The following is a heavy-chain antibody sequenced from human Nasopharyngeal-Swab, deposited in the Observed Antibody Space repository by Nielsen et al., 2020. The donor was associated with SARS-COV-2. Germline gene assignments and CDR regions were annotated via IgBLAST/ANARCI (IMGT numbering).Heavy chain of an antibody. CDR3: ARDGLDYDFWSAYFMDV. CDR2: ISSSSSYI. CDR1: GFTFNHYN. D-gene: IGHD3-3*01. J-gene: IGHJ6*02. V-gene: IGHV3-21*01. Sequence: LSLTCAASGFTFNHYNFNWVRQAPGKGLEWVSSISSSSSYIYHADSVKGRFTISRNNAKNSLYLQMNSLRAEDTAVYYCARDGLDYDFWSAYFMDVWGQGTTVTVSS.